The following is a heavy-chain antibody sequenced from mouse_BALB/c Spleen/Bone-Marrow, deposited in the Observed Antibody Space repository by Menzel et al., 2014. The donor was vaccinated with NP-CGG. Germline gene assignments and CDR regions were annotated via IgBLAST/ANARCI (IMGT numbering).Heavy chain of an antibody. V-gene: IGHV5-4*02. D-gene: IGHD1-1*01. Sequence: EVQGVESGGGLVKPGGSLKLSCAASGFTFSDYYMYWVRQTPEKRLEWVATISDGGSYTYYPDSVKGRFTISRDNAKNNLYLQKNSLKSGDTAMYYCANYYGSTWVAYWGKGTLVTVSA. CDR1: GFTFSDYY. CDR2: ISDGGSYT. J-gene: IGHJ3*01. CDR3: ANYYGSTWVAY.